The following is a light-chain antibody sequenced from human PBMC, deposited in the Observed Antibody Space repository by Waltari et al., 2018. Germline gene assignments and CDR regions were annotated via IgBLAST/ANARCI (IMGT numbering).Light chain of an antibody. CDR1: QSISGW. Sequence: DIQMTQSPSTLSASVGDRVTITCRASQSISGWLAWYQQKPGKAPKLLLYRASTLESGVPSRFSGCVSGTEFTLTINSRQPDDFATYYCQQCETFMWTFGQGTKVDI. V-gene: IGKV1-5*03. CDR2: RAS. J-gene: IGKJ1*01. CDR3: QQCETFMWT.